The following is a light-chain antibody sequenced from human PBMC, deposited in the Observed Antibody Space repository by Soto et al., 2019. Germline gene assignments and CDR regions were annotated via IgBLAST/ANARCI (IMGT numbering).Light chain of an antibody. CDR1: QSVTSN. Sequence: EILMTQAPSTLSVSAGERATLSCRAGQSVTSNVAWYQQKTGQAPRLLIYRASTRATGIPARFSGSGSGTEFTLTISSLPSEDFELYYCQQYNNWPLTFGGGTKVDIK. J-gene: IGKJ4*01. CDR3: QQYNNWPLT. CDR2: RAS. V-gene: IGKV3-15*01.